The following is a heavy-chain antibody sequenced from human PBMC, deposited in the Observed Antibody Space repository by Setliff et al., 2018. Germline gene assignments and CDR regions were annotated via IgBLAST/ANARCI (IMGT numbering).Heavy chain of an antibody. CDR3: ARERMYYNFWSGYSDY. V-gene: IGHV4-34*01. J-gene: IGHJ4*02. CDR2: INHSGST. D-gene: IGHD3-3*01. Sequence: PSETLSLTCGGYGGSISDYYWSWIRQPPGKGLEWIGEINHSGSTNYNPSLKSRVTISLDTSRNQVSLKLSSVTAADTAVYYCARERMYYNFWSGYSDYWGQGTLVTVSS. CDR1: GGSISDYY.